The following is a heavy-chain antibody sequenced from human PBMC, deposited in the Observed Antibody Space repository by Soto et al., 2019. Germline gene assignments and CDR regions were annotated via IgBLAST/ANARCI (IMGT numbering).Heavy chain of an antibody. CDR1: GGSISSGGYS. CDR3: ARQLVVVAADYSGDYYYYYMDV. Sequence: SETLSLTCAVSGGSISSGGYSWSWIRQPPGKGLEWIGYIYHSGSTYYNPSLKSRVTISVDRSKNQFSLKLSSVTAADTAMYYCARQLVVVAADYSGDYYYYYMDVWGKGTTVTVSS. CDR2: IYHSGST. D-gene: IGHD2-15*01. V-gene: IGHV4-30-2*01. J-gene: IGHJ6*03.